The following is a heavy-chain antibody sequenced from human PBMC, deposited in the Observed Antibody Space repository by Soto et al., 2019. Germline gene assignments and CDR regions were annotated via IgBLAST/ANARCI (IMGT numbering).Heavy chain of an antibody. CDR2: ISGSGGST. CDR1: GFTFSSYA. V-gene: IGHV3-23*01. CDR3: AKDRGSYLGGFDY. D-gene: IGHD1-26*01. J-gene: IGHJ4*02. Sequence: EVQLLESGGGLVQPGGSLRLSCVASGFTFSSYAMSWVRQAPGKGLEWVSAISGSGGSTYYADSVKGRFTISRDNSKNTLYLQMNSLRAEDTAVYYCAKDRGSYLGGFDYWGQGTLVTVSS.